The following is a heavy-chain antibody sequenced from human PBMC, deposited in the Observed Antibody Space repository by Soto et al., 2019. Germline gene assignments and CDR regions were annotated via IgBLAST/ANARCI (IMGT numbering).Heavy chain of an antibody. CDR2: IYHSGST. D-gene: IGHD3-3*01. CDR3: ARGERSTPPVIFGVAYDY. Sequence: PSDTLSLTCAVSGVSISSGGYSWSWIRQPPGKGLEWIGYIYHSGSTYYNPSLKSRVTISVDRSKNQFSLKLSSVTAADTAVYYCARGERSTPPVIFGVAYDYWGQGTLVTVS. V-gene: IGHV4-30-2*01. CDR1: GVSISSGGYS. J-gene: IGHJ4*02.